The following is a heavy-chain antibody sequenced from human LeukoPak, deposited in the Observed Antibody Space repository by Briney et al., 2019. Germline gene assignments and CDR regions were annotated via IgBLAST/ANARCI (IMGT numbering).Heavy chain of an antibody. J-gene: IGHJ3*02. V-gene: IGHV5-51*01. CDR1: GYSFTNYW. D-gene: IGHD2-2*01. Sequence: GESLNISCKDSGYSFTNYWIGWVRQMPGKGLEWMGIIYPGDSDTRYSPSFQGQVTISVDKSISTAFLQWSSLKASDTAVYYCARHLGWCNNTSGCDDGSDAFDIWGQGTMVTVSS. CDR2: IYPGDSDT. CDR3: ARHLGWCNNTSGCDDGSDAFDI.